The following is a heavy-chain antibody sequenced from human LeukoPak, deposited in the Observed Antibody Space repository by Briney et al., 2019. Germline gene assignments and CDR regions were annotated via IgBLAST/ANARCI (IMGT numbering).Heavy chain of an antibody. CDR1: GFTFDDYA. CDR3: AKDPRAFYYDSSGYNNWFDP. J-gene: IGHJ5*02. D-gene: IGHD3-22*01. V-gene: IGHV3-9*01. Sequence: GGSLRLSCAASGFTFDDYAMHWVRQAPGKGLEWVSGISWNSGSIVYADSVKGRFTISRDNAKNSLYLQMNSLRAEDTALYYCAKDPRAFYYDSSGYNNWFDPWGQGTLVTVSS. CDR2: ISWNSGSI.